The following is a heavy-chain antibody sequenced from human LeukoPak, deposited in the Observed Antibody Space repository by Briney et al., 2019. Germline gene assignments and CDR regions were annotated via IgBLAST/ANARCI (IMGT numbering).Heavy chain of an antibody. V-gene: IGHV4-61*02. J-gene: IGHJ3*02. D-gene: IGHD5-18*01. CDR1: GGPISSGSYY. Sequence: SQTLSLTCTVPGGPISSGSYYWSWIRQPAGKGLEWIGRIYTSGGTNYNPSLKSRVTISVDTSKNQFSLKLSSVTAADTAVYYCARDRYSYGPVSAFDIWGQGTMVTVSS. CDR2: IYTSGGT. CDR3: ARDRYSYGPVSAFDI.